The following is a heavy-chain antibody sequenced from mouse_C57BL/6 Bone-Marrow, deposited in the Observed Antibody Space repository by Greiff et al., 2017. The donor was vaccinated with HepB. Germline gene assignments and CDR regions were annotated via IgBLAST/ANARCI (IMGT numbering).Heavy chain of an antibody. V-gene: IGHV1-77*01. Sequence: QVQLKQSGAELVKPGASVKISCKASGYTFTAYYINWVKQRPGQGLEWIGKIGPGSGSTYYNEKFKGKVTLTADKSSSTAYLKLSSLTSEYSAVYCCAGDYYGSSYGYFDYWGQGTTLTVSS. D-gene: IGHD1-1*01. CDR2: IGPGSGST. CDR1: GYTFTAYY. J-gene: IGHJ2*01. CDR3: AGDYYGSSYGYFDY.